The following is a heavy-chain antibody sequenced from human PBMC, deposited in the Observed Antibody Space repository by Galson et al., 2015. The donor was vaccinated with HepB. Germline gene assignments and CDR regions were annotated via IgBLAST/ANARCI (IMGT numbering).Heavy chain of an antibody. CDR3: ARVLDSAMVRGVITDWYFDL. D-gene: IGHD3-10*01. Sequence: LRLSCAASGFTFSDYYMSWIRQAPGKGLEWVSYISSSSSYTNYADSVKGRFTISRDNAKNSLYLQMNSLRAEDTAVYYCARVLDSAMVRGVITDWYFDLWGRGTLVTVSS. CDR1: GFTFSDYY. J-gene: IGHJ2*01. V-gene: IGHV3-11*06. CDR2: ISSSSSYT.